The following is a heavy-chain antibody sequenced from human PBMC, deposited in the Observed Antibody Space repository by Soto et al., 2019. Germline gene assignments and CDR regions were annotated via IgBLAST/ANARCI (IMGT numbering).Heavy chain of an antibody. CDR2: ISYDGSNK. Sequence: QVQLVESGGGVVQPGRSLRLSCAASGFTFSSYAMHWVRQAPGKGLEWVAVISYDGSNKYYADSVKGRFTISRDNSKNTLYLQKNSLRAEDTAVYYCARGYSSWEWYFDLWGRGTLVTVSS. CDR3: ARGYSSWEWYFDL. CDR1: GFTFSSYA. J-gene: IGHJ2*01. D-gene: IGHD6-13*01. V-gene: IGHV3-30-3*01.